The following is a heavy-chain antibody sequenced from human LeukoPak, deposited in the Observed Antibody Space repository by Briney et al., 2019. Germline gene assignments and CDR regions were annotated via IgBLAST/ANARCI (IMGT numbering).Heavy chain of an antibody. V-gene: IGHV4-59*08. CDR3: ARRPTTVTTGYYYYYMDV. J-gene: IGHJ6*03. D-gene: IGHD4-17*01. Sequence: PSETLSLTCTVSGGSISGYYWSWIRQPPGKGLEWIGYIYYSGSTNYNPSLKSRVTISVDTSKNQFSLKLSSVTAADTAVYYCARRPTTVTTGYYYYYMDVWGKGPTVTVSS. CDR1: GGSISGYY. CDR2: IYYSGST.